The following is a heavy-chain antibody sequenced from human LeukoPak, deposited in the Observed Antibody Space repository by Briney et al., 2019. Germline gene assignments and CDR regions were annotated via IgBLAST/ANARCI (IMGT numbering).Heavy chain of an antibody. CDR3: ARESYCSSTSCYSDYYYYGMDV. J-gene: IGHJ6*02. Sequence: GASVKVSCKASGYTFTSYGISWVRQAPGQGLEWMGWISAYKGNTNYAQKLQGRVTMTTDTSTSTAYMELRSLRSDDTAVYYCARESYCSSTSCYSDYYYYGMDVWGQGTTVTVSS. CDR2: ISAYKGNT. CDR1: GYTFTSYG. D-gene: IGHD2-2*01. V-gene: IGHV1-18*01.